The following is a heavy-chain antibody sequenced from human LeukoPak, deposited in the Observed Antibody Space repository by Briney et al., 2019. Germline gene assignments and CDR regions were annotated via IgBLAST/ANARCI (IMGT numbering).Heavy chain of an antibody. CDR2: IYTSGST. D-gene: IGHD1-14*01. J-gene: IGHJ4*02. CDR3: ARGGDRRGFDY. V-gene: IGHV4-4*07. Sequence: SETLSLTCTVSGGSISSYYWSWIRQPAGKGLEWIGRIYTSGSTNYNPSLKSRVTMSVDTSDNQFSLKLRSLTAADTAVYYCARGGDRRGFDYWGQGTLVTVSS. CDR1: GGSISSYY.